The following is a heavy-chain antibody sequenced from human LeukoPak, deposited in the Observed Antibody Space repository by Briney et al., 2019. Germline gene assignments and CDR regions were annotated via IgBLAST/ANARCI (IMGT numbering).Heavy chain of an antibody. V-gene: IGHV3-66*01. CDR1: GFTFSSYW. D-gene: IGHD3-10*01. CDR3: TRDSHGGVDY. J-gene: IGHJ4*02. CDR2: IYSGGST. Sequence: GGSLRLSCAASGFTFSSYWMHWVRQAPGKGLVWVSVIYSGGSTYYADSVKGRFTISRDNSKNTLYLQMNSLRAEDTAVYYCTRDSHGGVDYWGQGTLVTVSS.